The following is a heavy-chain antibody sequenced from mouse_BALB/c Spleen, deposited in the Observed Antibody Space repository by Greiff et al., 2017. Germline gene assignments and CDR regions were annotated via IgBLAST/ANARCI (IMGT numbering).Heavy chain of an antibody. CDR3: ARGRDEIDY. CDR1: GFTFTDYY. V-gene: IGHV7-3*02. Sequence: EVQLVESGGGLVQPGGSLRLSCATSGFTFTDYYMSWVRQPPGKALEWLGFIRNKANGYTTEYSASVKGRFTISRDNSQSILYLQMNTLRAEDSATYYCARGRDEIDYWGQGTTLTVSS. J-gene: IGHJ2*01. CDR2: IRNKANGYTT. D-gene: IGHD3-3*01.